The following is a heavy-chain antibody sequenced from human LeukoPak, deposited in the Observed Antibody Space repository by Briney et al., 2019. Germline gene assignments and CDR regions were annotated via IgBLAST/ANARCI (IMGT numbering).Heavy chain of an antibody. J-gene: IGHJ6*03. Sequence: GGSLRLSCAASGFTFSSYWMSWVRQAPGKGLEWVANIKQEGSEKYYVDSVEGRFTISRDNAKTSLYLQMNSLRAEETAVYYCASDAPYSGSYTSSYYMDVWGKGTTVTVSS. CDR2: IKQEGSEK. D-gene: IGHD1-26*01. V-gene: IGHV3-7*01. CDR3: ASDAPYSGSYTSSYYMDV. CDR1: GFTFSSYW.